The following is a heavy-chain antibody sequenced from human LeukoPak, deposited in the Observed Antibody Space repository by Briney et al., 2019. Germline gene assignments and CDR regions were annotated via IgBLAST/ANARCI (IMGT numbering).Heavy chain of an antibody. J-gene: IGHJ6*03. CDR2: IYYSGST. Sequence: SETLSLTWTVSGVSISSYYCSWIRQPPGKGLEWIGYIYYSGSTNYNPSLKSRVTISVDTSKNQFSLKLSSVTAADTAVDYCARSLRAAASLYYYYMDVWGKGTTVTVSS. CDR3: ARSLRAAASLYYYYMDV. D-gene: IGHD3-16*02. V-gene: IGHV4-59*01. CDR1: GVSISSYY.